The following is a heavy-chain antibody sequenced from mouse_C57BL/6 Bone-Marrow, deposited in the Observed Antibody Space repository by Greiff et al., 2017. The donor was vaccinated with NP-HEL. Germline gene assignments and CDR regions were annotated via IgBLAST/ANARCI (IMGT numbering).Heavy chain of an antibody. Sequence: QVQLQQPGAELVKPGASVKVSCKASGYTFTSYWMHWVKQRPGPGLDWIGRIHPSDSDTTYNQKFKGKATLTVDKSSSAAYMQLCSLTSEDSAVYYCAIPSTAPFDYWGQGTTIPVSS. D-gene: IGHD1-2*01. CDR1: GYTFTSYW. J-gene: IGHJ2*01. CDR3: AIPSTAPFDY. V-gene: IGHV1-74*01. CDR2: IHPSDSDT.